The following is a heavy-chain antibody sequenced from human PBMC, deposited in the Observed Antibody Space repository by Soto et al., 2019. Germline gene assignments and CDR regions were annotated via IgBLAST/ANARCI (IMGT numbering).Heavy chain of an antibody. J-gene: IGHJ5*02. CDR3: AIERSGYSHTFDP. Sequence: QVQLVQSGAEVKKPGASVKVSCKASGYTFTTYDLSWVRQAPGQGLEWMGWISPYSGNTKYAQKLQGRVTMTKDTSTNTAYVELRSLRSEDTAVYYCAIERSGYSHTFDPWGQGTLVTVSS. CDR2: ISPYSGNT. V-gene: IGHV1-18*01. CDR1: GYTFTTYD. D-gene: IGHD4-4*01.